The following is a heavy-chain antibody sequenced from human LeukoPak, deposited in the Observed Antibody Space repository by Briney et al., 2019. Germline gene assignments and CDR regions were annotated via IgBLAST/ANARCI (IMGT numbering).Heavy chain of an antibody. CDR2: IWYDGSNK. CDR1: GFTFSSYG. V-gene: IGHV3-33*01. D-gene: IGHD5-12*01. Sequence: GGSLRLSCAASGFTFSSYGMHWVRQAPGKGLEWVAVIWYDGSNKYYADSVKGRFTISRDNSKNTLYLQMNSLRAEDTAVYYCARDKGSGYDKGFDYWGQGTLVTVSS. CDR3: ARDKGSGYDKGFDY. J-gene: IGHJ4*02.